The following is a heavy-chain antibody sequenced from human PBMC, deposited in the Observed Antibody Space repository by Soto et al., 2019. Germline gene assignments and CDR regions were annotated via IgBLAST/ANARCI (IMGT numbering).Heavy chain of an antibody. Sequence: SVPLCVRWTVVWGSIGDGGGCCGWIRQPPGKGLEWIGYIYYSGNTYFNPSLKGRVTLSVDTSKNQFSLNLSSVTAADTAVYYCVRYCSTTKCPFDYWGQGTLVTVSS. J-gene: IGHJ4*02. CDR1: WGSIGDGGGC. CDR2: IYYSGNT. V-gene: IGHV4-30-4*01. D-gene: IGHD2-2*01. CDR3: VRYCSTTKCPFDY.